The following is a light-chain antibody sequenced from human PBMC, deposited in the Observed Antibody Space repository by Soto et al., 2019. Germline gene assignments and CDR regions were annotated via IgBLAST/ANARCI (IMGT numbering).Light chain of an antibody. CDR3: QESYSTLWGT. CDR2: GAS. Sequence: DIQMTQSPSSLSASVGDRVTITCRASQGIRNDLGWYQQKPGKAPKRLIYGASSLQSGVPLRFSGSGSGTDFTLTISSLEPEDFATYYCQESYSTLWGTCGQGTKVDIK. V-gene: IGKV1-39*01. CDR1: QGIRND. J-gene: IGKJ1*01.